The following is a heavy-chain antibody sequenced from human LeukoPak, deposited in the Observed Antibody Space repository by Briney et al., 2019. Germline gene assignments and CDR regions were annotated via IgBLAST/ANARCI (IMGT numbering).Heavy chain of an antibody. CDR3: ARALSSGWSRHDAFDI. J-gene: IGHJ3*02. Sequence: SETLSLTCTVSGGSITSYYWSWIRQPPGKGLEWIGYIYYSGSTNYNPSLKSRVTISVDTSKNQFSLKLRSVTAADPALYYCARALSSGWSRHDAFDIWGQGTMVSVS. CDR1: GGSITSYY. D-gene: IGHD6-19*01. CDR2: IYYSGST. V-gene: IGHV4-59*01.